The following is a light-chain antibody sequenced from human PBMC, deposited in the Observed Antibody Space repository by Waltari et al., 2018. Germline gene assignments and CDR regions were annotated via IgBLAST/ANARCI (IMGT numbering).Light chain of an antibody. Sequence: AIQMTQSPSSLSASVGARVTITCRASQGIRNDLGWYQQKPGKAPKLLIYAASILHSRVPSRFSGSGSGTDFTLTISSLQPEDFATYFCLQDYNYPRTFGQGTKVEI. V-gene: IGKV1-6*01. CDR1: QGIRND. CDR3: LQDYNYPRT. CDR2: AAS. J-gene: IGKJ1*01.